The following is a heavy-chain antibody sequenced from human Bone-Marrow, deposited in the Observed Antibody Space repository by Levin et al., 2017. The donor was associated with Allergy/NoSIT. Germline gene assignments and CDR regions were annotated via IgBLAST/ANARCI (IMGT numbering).Heavy chain of an antibody. D-gene: IGHD3-16*01. CDR3: AARLAEFFFDY. V-gene: IGHV1-69*13. Sequence: SVKVSCKASGETFSSYTISWVRQAPGQGLEWMGRITPILDTTDYAQKFQGRVTLTADESTRTAHMELSSLRSEDTAVYYCAARLAEFFFDYWGQGTLVTVPS. CDR1: GETFSSYT. J-gene: IGHJ4*02. CDR2: ITPILDTT.